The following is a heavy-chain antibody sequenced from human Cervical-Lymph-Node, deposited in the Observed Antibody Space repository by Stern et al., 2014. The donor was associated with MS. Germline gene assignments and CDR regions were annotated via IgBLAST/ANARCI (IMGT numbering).Heavy chain of an antibody. Sequence: EDQLVESGGGLIQPGGSLRLSCAASGFTVSSTYMTWVRQAPGKGLEWVSVIYSGCPTNYADSVKGRFTISRDNSQNTVYLQMHSLRVEDTARYYCARVNSYDSTGTFDFWGPGTLVTVSA. D-gene: IGHD3-22*01. CDR3: ARVNSYDSTGTFDF. V-gene: IGHV3-53*01. J-gene: IGHJ4*02. CDR2: IYSGCPT. CDR1: GFTVSSTY.